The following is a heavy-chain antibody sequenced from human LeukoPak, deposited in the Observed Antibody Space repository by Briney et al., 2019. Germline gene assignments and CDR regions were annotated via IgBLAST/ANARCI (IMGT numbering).Heavy chain of an antibody. D-gene: IGHD6-13*01. Sequence: SETLSLTCGVSGGSISSSTYYLGWIRQPPGKGLEWIGNIYNSGSTYYNPSLKSRVTISVDTSKNQFSLKLSSVTAADTAVYYCARQAYSSNLGWFDPWGQGTLVTVSS. V-gene: IGHV4-39*01. J-gene: IGHJ5*02. CDR1: GGSISSSTYY. CDR3: ARQAYSSNLGWFDP. CDR2: IYNSGST.